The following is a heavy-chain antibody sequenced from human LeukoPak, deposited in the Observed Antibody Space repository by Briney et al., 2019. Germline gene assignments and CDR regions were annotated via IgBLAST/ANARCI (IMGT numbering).Heavy chain of an antibody. D-gene: IGHD1-26*01. CDR1: GFTFSNSS. CDR3: ARVVGAITEEFDY. Sequence: GGSLRLSCATSGFTFSNSSMNWVRQAPGKGLEWVSYISSSGSSIYYADSVKGRFTISRDNAKNSLYLQMNSLRAEDTAVYYCARVVGAITEEFDYWGQGTLVTVSS. V-gene: IGHV3-48*04. CDR2: ISSSGSSI. J-gene: IGHJ4*02.